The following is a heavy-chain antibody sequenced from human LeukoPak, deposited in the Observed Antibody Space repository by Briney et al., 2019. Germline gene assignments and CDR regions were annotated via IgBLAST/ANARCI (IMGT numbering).Heavy chain of an antibody. CDR1: GFTFSSYW. CDR2: IRQDGSEK. J-gene: IGHJ6*02. CDR3: ARAPYCSGGNCLYYYGLDV. D-gene: IGHD2-15*01. Sequence: GGSLRLSCAASGFTFSSYWMNWVRQAPGKELEWVANIRQDGSEKYYVDSVMGRFTISRDNAKNSMYLQMKSLRAEDTAVYYCARAPYCSGGNCLYYYGLDVWGQGTTVTVSS. V-gene: IGHV3-7*01.